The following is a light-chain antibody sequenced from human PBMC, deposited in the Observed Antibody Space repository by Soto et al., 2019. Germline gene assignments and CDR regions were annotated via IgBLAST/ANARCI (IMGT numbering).Light chain of an antibody. Sequence: HLTEYPSTLSASLVDRVNLTCRASQNIRSRLAWFQQKPGKAPKLLIYDASSLESGVPQRFSGSGSGTEFTLTISRLEPEDFAVYYCQQYGSSPRTFGQGTRLEI. V-gene: IGKV1-5*01. CDR3: QQYGSSPRT. J-gene: IGKJ5*01. CDR2: DAS. CDR1: QNIRSR.